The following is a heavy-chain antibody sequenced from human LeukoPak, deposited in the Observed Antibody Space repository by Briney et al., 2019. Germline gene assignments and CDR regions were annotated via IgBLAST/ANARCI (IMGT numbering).Heavy chain of an antibody. Sequence: GGSLRLSCAASGFTFSDSYMSWIRQVPGKGLEWVSYISSSGGTIYYADSVKGRFTISRDNAKNSLCLQMNSLRAEDTAVYYCAGEGGDWGEGYDYWGQGTLVTVSS. J-gene: IGHJ4*02. CDR3: AGEGGDWGEGYDY. CDR1: GFTFSDSY. D-gene: IGHD3-16*01. CDR2: ISSSGGTI. V-gene: IGHV3-11*01.